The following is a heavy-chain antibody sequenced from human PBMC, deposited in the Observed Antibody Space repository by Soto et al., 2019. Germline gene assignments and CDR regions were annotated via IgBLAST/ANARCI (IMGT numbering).Heavy chain of an antibody. Sequence: PGGSLRLSCAAAGFTFSIYSMDWGRHAPGEGLEWVASIISMIRYIYYADSVKGSFTSSRDNATNSLYLHMHSLRAEDTAVYSCASGRIGVPADPPFDPWGQGTLVTVSS. CDR2: IISMIRYI. CDR3: ASGRIGVPADPPFDP. CDR1: GFTFSIYS. J-gene: IGHJ5*02. D-gene: IGHD2-2*01. V-gene: IGHV3-21*01.